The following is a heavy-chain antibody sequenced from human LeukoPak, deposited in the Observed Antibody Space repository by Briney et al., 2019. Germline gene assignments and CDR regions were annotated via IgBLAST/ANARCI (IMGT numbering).Heavy chain of an antibody. D-gene: IGHD6-13*01. CDR2: IIPIFGTA. CDR1: GGTFNIYA. CDR3: AREHSSSWYPPRYYYMDV. V-gene: IGHV1-69*06. J-gene: IGHJ6*03. Sequence: SVKVSFKASGGTFNIYAISWVRQAPGQGREWMGGIIPIFGTANYAQKFQGRVTITADKSTSTAYMELSSLRSEDTAVYYCAREHSSSWYPPRYYYMDVWGKGTTVTVSS.